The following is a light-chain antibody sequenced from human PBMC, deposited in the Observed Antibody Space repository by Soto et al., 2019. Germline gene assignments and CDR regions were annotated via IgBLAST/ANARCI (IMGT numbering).Light chain of an antibody. CDR2: EVD. V-gene: IGLV2-23*02. J-gene: IGLJ3*02. CDR3: CSYAGGSTV. Sequence: QSALTQPASVSGSPGQSITISCTGTSSDVGSYNLVPWYQQHPGKAPKLMIYEVDRRPSGVSNHFSGSKSGNTASLTISGLQAEGEADYYCCSYAGGSTVFGGGTKLA. CDR1: SSDVGSYNL.